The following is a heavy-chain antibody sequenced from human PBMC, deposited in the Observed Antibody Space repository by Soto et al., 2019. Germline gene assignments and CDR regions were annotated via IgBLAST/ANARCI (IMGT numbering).Heavy chain of an antibody. V-gene: IGHV3-9*01. CDR3: AKEGLGGAFDI. J-gene: IGHJ3*02. CDR2: IRWNSGSI. D-gene: IGHD3-16*01. Sequence: EVQLVESGGGLVQPGRSLRLSCAASGFTFDDYAMHWVRQAPGKGLEWVSGIRWNSGSIGYADSVKGRFTISRDNAKNSLYLQMNSLRAEDTALYYCAKEGLGGAFDIWGQGTMVTVSS. CDR1: GFTFDDYA.